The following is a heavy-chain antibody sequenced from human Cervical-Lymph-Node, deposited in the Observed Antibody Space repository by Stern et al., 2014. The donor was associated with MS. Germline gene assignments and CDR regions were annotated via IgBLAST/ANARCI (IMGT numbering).Heavy chain of an antibody. CDR1: GGTFNNFG. V-gene: IGHV1-69*06. Sequence: QLVQSGSEVKKPGSSVTVSCEASGGTFNNFGFSWVRQAPGQGLKWMGGIIPVFDTVNYADEFQGRVTITADKSTSTVYMEVKSLRSEDTAVYFCARQKSEAFSGSFYDYWGRGTLVTVSP. CDR3: ARQKSEAFSGSFYDY. CDR2: IIPVFDTV. J-gene: IGHJ4*02. D-gene: IGHD1-26*01.